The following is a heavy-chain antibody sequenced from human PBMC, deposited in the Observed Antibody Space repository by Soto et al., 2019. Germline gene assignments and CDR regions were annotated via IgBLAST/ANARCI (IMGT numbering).Heavy chain of an antibody. J-gene: IGHJ4*02. V-gene: IGHV3-74*01. Sequence: PGGSLRLSCAASGFTFSSYWMHWVRQAPGKGLVWVSRINSDGSSTSYADSVKGRFTISRDNAKNTLYLQMNNLRAEDKTVYYCARDLGVGATTFDYWGQGTLVTVSS. CDR3: ARDLGVGATTFDY. CDR2: INSDGSST. CDR1: GFTFSSYW. D-gene: IGHD1-26*01.